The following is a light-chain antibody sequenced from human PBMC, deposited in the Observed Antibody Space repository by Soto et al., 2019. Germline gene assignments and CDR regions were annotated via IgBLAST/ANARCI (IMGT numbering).Light chain of an antibody. CDR1: SSDVGTYNF. V-gene: IGLV2-11*01. Sequence: QSALTQPRSVSGSPGQSVTISCTGTSSDVGTYNFVSWYQQHPGKAPKFMIYDVTKRPSGVPDRFSGSKSGITASLTISGLQAEDEADYCCCSYVGSYTSYVFGTGTKVTVL. J-gene: IGLJ1*01. CDR2: DVT. CDR3: CSYVGSYTSYV.